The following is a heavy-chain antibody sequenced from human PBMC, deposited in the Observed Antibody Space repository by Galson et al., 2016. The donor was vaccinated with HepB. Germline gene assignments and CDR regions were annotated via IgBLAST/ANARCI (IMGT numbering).Heavy chain of an antibody. CDR3: AKYRSATYYTDYFEY. D-gene: IGHD1-26*01. J-gene: IGHJ4*02. Sequence: SLRLSCAASGFTFSTYAMTWVRQAPGKGLEWVATISGSGGSIYYADSVKGRFTLSRDNSKHTLFLQMKRLRDEDTALYYCAKYRSATYYTDYFEYWGQGTLVTVSS. CDR1: GFTFSTYA. V-gene: IGHV3-23*01. CDR2: ISGSGGSI.